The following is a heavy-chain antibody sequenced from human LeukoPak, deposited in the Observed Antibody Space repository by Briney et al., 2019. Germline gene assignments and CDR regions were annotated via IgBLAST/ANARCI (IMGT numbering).Heavy chain of an antibody. V-gene: IGHV3-23*01. J-gene: IGHJ4*02. CDR1: GFPFRVHA. CDR2: ISDSGGST. D-gene: IGHD2/OR15-2a*01. CDR3: AKSHSLEYRGYFDD. Sequence: GGPLRLSCATSGFPFRVHAMSWARQAPGEGLEWDSTISDSGGSTYYADSVKGRFTISRGNSKNTLYLLMNELSADDTAVYYYAKSHSLEYRGYFDDWGQGTLVTVSS.